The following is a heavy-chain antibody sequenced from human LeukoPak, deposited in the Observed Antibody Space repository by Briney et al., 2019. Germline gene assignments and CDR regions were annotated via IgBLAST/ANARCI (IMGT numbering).Heavy chain of an antibody. J-gene: IGHJ5*02. V-gene: IGHV3-48*01. CDR1: GFTFSSYS. CDR3: ARAGGGDPFDP. CDR2: ISSSSSTI. D-gene: IGHD2-21*02. Sequence: GGSLRLSCAASGFTFSSYSMNWVRQAPGKGLEWVSYISSSSSTIYYADSVKGRFTISRDNAKNSLYLQMNSLRAEDMAVYYCARAGGGDPFDPWGQGTLVTVSS.